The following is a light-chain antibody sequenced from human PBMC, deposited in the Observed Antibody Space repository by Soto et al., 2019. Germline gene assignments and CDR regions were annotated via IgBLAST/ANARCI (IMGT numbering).Light chain of an antibody. CDR1: SSNIGAGYD. V-gene: IGLV1-40*01. J-gene: IGLJ2*01. CDR2: GNS. Sequence: QPVLTQPPSVSGAPGQRVTISCTGSSSNIGAGYDVHWYQQLPGTAPKLLIYGNSNRPSGVPDRFSGSKSGTSASLAITGLQAEGEADYYCQSYDSSLDVVFGGGTKLTVL. CDR3: QSYDSSLDVV.